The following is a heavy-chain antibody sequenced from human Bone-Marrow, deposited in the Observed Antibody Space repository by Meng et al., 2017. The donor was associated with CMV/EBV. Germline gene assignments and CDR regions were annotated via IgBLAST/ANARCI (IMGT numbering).Heavy chain of an antibody. CDR1: GGSISSYY. J-gene: IGHJ4*01. CDR2: VYYGGTT. Sequence: GSLRLSCNVSGGSISSYYWSWIRQPPGKGLDYIGYVYYGGTTKYNPSLKSRVTILVDTSKNQFSLKLTSMTPADTAVYYCARLVPSSFYFDLWGHGTLVTVSS. V-gene: IGHV4-59*01. D-gene: IGHD2-2*01. CDR3: ARLVPSSFYFDL.